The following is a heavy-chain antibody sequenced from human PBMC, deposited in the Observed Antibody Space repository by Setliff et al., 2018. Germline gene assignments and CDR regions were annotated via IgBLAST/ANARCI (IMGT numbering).Heavy chain of an antibody. Sequence: SETLSLTCTVSGGSISSSSYYWGWIRQPPGKGLEWIGSIYYSGSTYYNPSLKSRVTTLSDTSKNQFSLILSSVTAADTAVYYCARAPRIAAAGTWSAGYGMDVWGQGTTVTVSS. CDR3: ARAPRIAAAGTWSAGYGMDV. J-gene: IGHJ6*02. CDR1: GGSISSSSYY. V-gene: IGHV4-39*07. CDR2: IYYSGST. D-gene: IGHD6-13*01.